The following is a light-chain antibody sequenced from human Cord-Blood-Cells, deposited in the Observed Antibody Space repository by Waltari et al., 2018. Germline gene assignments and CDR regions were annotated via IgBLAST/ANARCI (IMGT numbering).Light chain of an antibody. CDR3: CSYAGSYTWV. CDR2: DGS. CDR1: SSDVGGYNY. Sequence: QSALTQPRSVSGSPGQSVTISCTGTSSDVGGYNYVSWYQQHPGKAPKLMIYDGSKRPSVVPDRFSGSKSGNAASLTISGLQAEDEADYYCCSYAGSYTWVFGGGTKLTVL. J-gene: IGLJ3*02. V-gene: IGLV2-11*01.